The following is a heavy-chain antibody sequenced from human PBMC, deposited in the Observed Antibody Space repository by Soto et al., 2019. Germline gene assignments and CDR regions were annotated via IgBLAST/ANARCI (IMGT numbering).Heavy chain of an antibody. Sequence: GGSLRLSCAASGFTVSSNYMSWVRQAPGKGLEWVSVIYSGGSTYYAKSVKGRFTISRDNSKNTLYLQMNSLRAEDTAVYYCARDGHCTNGVCYSGMDVWGQGTTVTVSS. J-gene: IGHJ6*02. CDR2: IYSGGST. V-gene: IGHV3-53*01. CDR1: GFTVSSNY. CDR3: ARDGHCTNGVCYSGMDV. D-gene: IGHD2-8*01.